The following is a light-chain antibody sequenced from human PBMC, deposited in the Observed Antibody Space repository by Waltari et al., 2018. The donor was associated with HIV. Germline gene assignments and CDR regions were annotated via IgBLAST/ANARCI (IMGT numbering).Light chain of an antibody. V-gene: IGLV3-21*04. CDR3: QVWDSGIVV. CDR2: EDS. CDR1: NIGSTS. J-gene: IGLJ2*01. Sequence: SYVLTQPPSVSMAPGKTARITCGGYNIGSTSVHWYQQKPGQAPVLVIYEDSDRPSGIPERFSGSNSGNTATLTISRVEAGDEADYYCQVWDSGIVVFGGGTKVTVL.